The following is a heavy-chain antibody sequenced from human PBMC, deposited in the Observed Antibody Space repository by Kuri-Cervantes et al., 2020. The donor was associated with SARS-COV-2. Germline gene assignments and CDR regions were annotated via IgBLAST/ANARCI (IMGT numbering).Heavy chain of an antibody. D-gene: IGHD5-12*01. CDR1: GFTFSSYD. J-gene: IGHJ4*02. CDR2: IGSYGVTT. V-gene: IGHV3-23*01. CDR3: AKEGGHDEIEY. Sequence: GGSLKISCVASGFTFSSYDMSWVRQAPGKGLEWVSGIGSYGVTTYYADSVKGRFAISRDNSKNTLSLQLNSLRAEDTAIYYCAKEGGHDEIEYWGQGTLVTVSS.